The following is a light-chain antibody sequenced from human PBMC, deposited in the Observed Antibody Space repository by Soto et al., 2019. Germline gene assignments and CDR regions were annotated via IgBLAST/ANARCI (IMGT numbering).Light chain of an antibody. CDR3: SSYTSSNIYV. V-gene: IGLV2-14*01. CDR2: DVT. J-gene: IGLJ1*01. Sequence: QSALTQPASVSGSPGQSTTISCTGTSSDIGAYTFVSWYQQHPGEAPKLIIYDVTNRPSGVSNRFSGSKSGNTASLTISGLQAEDEADYFCSSYTSSNIYVFGTGTKVTVL. CDR1: SSDIGAYTF.